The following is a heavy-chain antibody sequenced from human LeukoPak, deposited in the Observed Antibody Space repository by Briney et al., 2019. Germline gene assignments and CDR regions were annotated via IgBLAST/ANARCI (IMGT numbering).Heavy chain of an antibody. CDR2: IYSGGDT. V-gene: IGHV3-66*01. CDR1: GFTVSSNF. D-gene: IGHD6-19*01. Sequence: GGSLRLSCATSGFTVSSNFMSWVRQAPGKGLEWVSVIYSGGDTYYADSVKGRFNISRDNSKNTLYLQMNSLRAEDTAVYYCARGSSGWYPNWFDPWGQGTLVTVSS. CDR3: ARGSSGWYPNWFDP. J-gene: IGHJ5*02.